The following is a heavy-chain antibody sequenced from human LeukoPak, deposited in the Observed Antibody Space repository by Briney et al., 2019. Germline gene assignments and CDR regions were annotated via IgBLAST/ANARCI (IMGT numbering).Heavy chain of an antibody. CDR3: AKEDDPNHNIVVVPAATALN. D-gene: IGHD2-2*01. CDR2: ISYDGSNK. Sequence: GGSLRLSCAASGFTFSSYAMHWVRQAPGKGLEWVAVISYDGSNKYYADSVKGRFTISRDNSKNTLYLQMNSLRAEETAVYYCAKEDDPNHNIVVVPAATALNWGQGTLVTVSS. J-gene: IGHJ4*02. V-gene: IGHV3-30*04. CDR1: GFTFSSYA.